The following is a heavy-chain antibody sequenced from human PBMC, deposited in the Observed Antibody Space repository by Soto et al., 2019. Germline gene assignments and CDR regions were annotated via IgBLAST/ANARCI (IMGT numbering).Heavy chain of an antibody. V-gene: IGHV5-51*01. J-gene: IGHJ4*02. D-gene: IGHD3-22*01. CDR3: ARHRPPYYYDSSGYPPDY. Sequence: GESLKISCKGSGYSFTSYWIGWVRQMPGKGLEWMGIIYPGDSDTGYSPSFQGQVTISADKSISTAYLQWSSLKASDTAMYYCARHRPPYYYDSSGYPPDYWGQGTQVTVSS. CDR1: GYSFTSYW. CDR2: IYPGDSDT.